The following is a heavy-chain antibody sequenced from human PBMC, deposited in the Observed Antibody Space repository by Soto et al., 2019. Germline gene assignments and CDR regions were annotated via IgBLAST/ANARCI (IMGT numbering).Heavy chain of an antibody. V-gene: IGHV3-23*01. CDR2: ISDSGTST. CDR1: GFTFSSYA. Sequence: EVQLLESGGSLVQPGGSLRLSCAASGFTFSSYAMSWVRQGPGKGLEWVSAISDSGTSTYYADSVKGRFTISRDNSKSTLNLQMNSLRDDDTAPYYCARSSSSSGPWGQGTLVSVSS. D-gene: IGHD6-6*01. CDR3: ARSSSSSGP. J-gene: IGHJ4*02.